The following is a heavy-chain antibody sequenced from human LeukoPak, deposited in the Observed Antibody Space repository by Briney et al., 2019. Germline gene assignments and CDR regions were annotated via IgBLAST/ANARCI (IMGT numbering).Heavy chain of an antibody. Sequence: SETLSLTCSVSGGSISYHTYYWDWIRQPPGRGLEWIGTVYYTGNTYYNSSLKSRVTISVDTSKNQFSPQLDSVYAADTAVYYCARLRALAGHRGAFDVWGQGTSVTVSS. CDR3: ARLRALAGHRGAFDV. CDR1: GGSISYHTYY. D-gene: IGHD6-19*01. CDR2: VYYTGNT. J-gene: IGHJ3*01. V-gene: IGHV4-39*01.